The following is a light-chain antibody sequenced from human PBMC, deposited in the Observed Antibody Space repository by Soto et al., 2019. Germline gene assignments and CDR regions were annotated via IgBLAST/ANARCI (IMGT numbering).Light chain of an antibody. CDR1: QSISSW. J-gene: IGKJ1*01. CDR3: QQYNSYSRT. CDR2: DAS. V-gene: IGKV1-5*01. Sequence: DIQMTQSPSTLSASVGDRFSITCRASQSISSWLAWYQQKPGKAPTLLIYDASSLESGVPSRFSGSGSGTEFTLTISSLQPDDFATYYCQQYNSYSRTFGQGTKVDIK.